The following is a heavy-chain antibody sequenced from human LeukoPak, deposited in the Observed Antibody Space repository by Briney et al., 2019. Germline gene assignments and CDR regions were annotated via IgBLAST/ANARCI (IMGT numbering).Heavy chain of an antibody. CDR2: ISSGTTI. CDR1: GFTFSSYE. CDR3: ARGEYYSDSSGSGIKTFDY. Sequence: GGSLRLSCAVSGFTFSSYEMNWVRQAPGKGLEWVSYISSGTTIYYADSVKGRFTISRDNAKNSLYLQMNSLRAEDTAVYYCARGEYYSDSSGSGIKTFDYWGQGTLVTVSS. D-gene: IGHD3-22*01. J-gene: IGHJ4*02. V-gene: IGHV3-48*03.